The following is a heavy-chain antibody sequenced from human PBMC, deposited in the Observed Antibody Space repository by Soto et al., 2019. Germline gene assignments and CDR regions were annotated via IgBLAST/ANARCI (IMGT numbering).Heavy chain of an antibody. Sequence: PGGSLRLSCVASGFSFSTSGMHWVRQAPGKGLEWVAVVSYDRSSKFYADSVKGRFTISSDDSKNTLYLQMDSLRVEDTAVYYCADGGEWAFNFDYWGQGTLVTVSS. CDR1: GFSFSTSG. D-gene: IGHD1-26*01. J-gene: IGHJ4*02. V-gene: IGHV3-30*03. CDR3: ADGGEWAFNFDY. CDR2: VSYDRSSK.